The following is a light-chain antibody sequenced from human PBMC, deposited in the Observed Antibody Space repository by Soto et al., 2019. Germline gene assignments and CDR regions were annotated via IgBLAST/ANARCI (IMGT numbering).Light chain of an antibody. CDR3: QQLNSFPIP. Sequence: IHLTHSPSSLSASVGDRVTISVRAGRGFANSLAWYQQKPGKAPKLLIYGASTLQSGVPSRFSGSGSGTDFTLTISSLQPEDFATYYCQQLNSFPIPFGPGTKVDIK. CDR2: GAS. CDR1: RGFANS. J-gene: IGKJ3*01. V-gene: IGKV1-9*01.